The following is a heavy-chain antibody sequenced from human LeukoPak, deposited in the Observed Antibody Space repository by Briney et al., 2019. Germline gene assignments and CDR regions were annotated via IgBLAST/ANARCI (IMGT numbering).Heavy chain of an antibody. J-gene: IGHJ4*02. D-gene: IGHD3-10*01. Sequence: ASVKVSCKASGYTFTGYYMHWVRQAPGQGLEWMGWINPNSGGTNYAQKFQGRVTMTRDTSISTAYMELSRLRSDDTAVYYCARVNYYGSGSYYPPDYWGQGTLVTVSS. CDR3: ARVNYYGSGSYYPPDY. V-gene: IGHV1-2*02. CDR1: GYTFTGYY. CDR2: INPNSGGT.